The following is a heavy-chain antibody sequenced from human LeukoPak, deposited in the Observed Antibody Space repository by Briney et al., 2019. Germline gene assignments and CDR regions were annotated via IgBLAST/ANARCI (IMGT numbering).Heavy chain of an antibody. D-gene: IGHD4-17*01. CDR3: ARRENGDYVD. CDR1: GGSISSYY. CDR2: IYYSGST. V-gene: IGHV4-59*08. Sequence: SETLSLTCTVSGGSISSYYWSWLRQPPGKGLEWIGYIYYSGSTNYNPSLKSRVTISVDTSKNQFSLKLSSVTAADTAVYYCARRENGDYVDWGQGTLVTVSS. J-gene: IGHJ4*02.